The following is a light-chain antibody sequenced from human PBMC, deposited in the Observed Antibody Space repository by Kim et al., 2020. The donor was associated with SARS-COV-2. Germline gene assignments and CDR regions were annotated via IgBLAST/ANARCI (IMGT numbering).Light chain of an antibody. CDR1: QSVSSNY. J-gene: IGKJ1*01. CDR2: GAS. V-gene: IGKV3-20*01. CDR3: QHYGGSTGT. Sequence: SPGETAPLSCRASQSVSSNYFAWYQQKPGQAPRLLIYGASNRATGIPDRFSGSGSGTDFTLTISRLEPEDFAVYYCQHYGGSTGTFGQGTKVDIK.